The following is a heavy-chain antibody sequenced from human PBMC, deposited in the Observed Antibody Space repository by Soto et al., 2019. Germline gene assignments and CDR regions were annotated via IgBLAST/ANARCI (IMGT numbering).Heavy chain of an antibody. V-gene: IGHV4-61*01. J-gene: IGHJ3*02. Sequence: QVQLQESCAGLVKPSETLSLTCTVSGGSVSSGSYYWSWIRQPPGKGLEWIGYIYYSGSTNYNPSLKSRVTISVDTSKNQFSLKLSSVTAADTAVYYCARLDDGVHHAFDNWGQGTMVTVSS. CDR3: ARLDDGVHHAFDN. CDR2: IYYSGST. CDR1: GGSVSSGSYY. D-gene: IGHD4-17*01.